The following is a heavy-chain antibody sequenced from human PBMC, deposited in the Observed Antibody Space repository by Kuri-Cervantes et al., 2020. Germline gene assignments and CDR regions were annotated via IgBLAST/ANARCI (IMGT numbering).Heavy chain of an antibody. CDR3: ARGTHGATALDY. D-gene: IGHD1-26*01. CDR2: IYYSGST. CDR1: GGSISSSSYY. J-gene: IGHJ4*02. Sequence: ESLKISCTVSGGSISSSSYYWGWIRQPPGKGLEWIGSIYYSGSTYYNPSLKSRVTISVDTSKNQFSLKLSSVTAADTAVYYCARGTHGATALDYWGQGTLVTVSS. V-gene: IGHV4-39*07.